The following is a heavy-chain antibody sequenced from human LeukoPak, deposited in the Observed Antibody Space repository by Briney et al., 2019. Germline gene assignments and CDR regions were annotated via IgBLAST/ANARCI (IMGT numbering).Heavy chain of an antibody. D-gene: IGHD2-2*02. V-gene: IGHV3-30*01. CDR1: GFTFSSYA. CDR2: ISYDGSNK. Sequence: PGRSLRLSCAASGFTFSSYAMHWVRQAPGKGLEWGAVISYDGSNKYYADSVKGRFTISRDNSKNTLYLQMNSLRAEDTAVDYCARVGDCSSTSCYTLYYFDYWGQGTLVTVSS. J-gene: IGHJ4*02. CDR3: ARVGDCSSTSCYTLYYFDY.